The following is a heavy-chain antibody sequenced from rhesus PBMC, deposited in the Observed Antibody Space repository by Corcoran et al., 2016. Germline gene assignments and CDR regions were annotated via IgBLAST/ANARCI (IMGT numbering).Heavy chain of an antibody. Sequence: QVQLQESGPGLVKPSETLSLTCAVSGYSISSGYGWSWIGPPPGKGLELIGYFGCSSGSTNYNPSLKSRVTISKDTSKNQFSLKLSSVTAADTAVYYCARGGYYFDYWGQGVLVTVSS. J-gene: IGHJ4*01. CDR3: ARGGYYFDY. CDR1: GYSISSGYG. V-gene: IGHV4-127*01. D-gene: IGHD3-34*01. CDR2: FGCSSGST.